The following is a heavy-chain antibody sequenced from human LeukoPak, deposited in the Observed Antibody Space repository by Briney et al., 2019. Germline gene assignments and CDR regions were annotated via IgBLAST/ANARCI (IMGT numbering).Heavy chain of an antibody. J-gene: IGHJ4*02. CDR3: ARDILDYYDSSAEWALFDY. CDR2: IKQDGGEK. Sequence: GGSLRLSCAASGFTFSSNWMSWVRQAPGKGLEWVANIKQDGGEKYYVDSVKGRFTILRDNAKNSSLYLQMNSLRAEDTAVYYCARDILDYYDSSAEWALFDYWGQGTLVTVSS. D-gene: IGHD3-22*01. CDR1: GFTFSSNW. V-gene: IGHV3-7*01.